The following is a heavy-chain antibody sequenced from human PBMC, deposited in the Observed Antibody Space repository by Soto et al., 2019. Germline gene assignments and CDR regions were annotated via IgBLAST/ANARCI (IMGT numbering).Heavy chain of an antibody. Sequence: QVQLVQSGAEVRKPGSSVKVSCEASGGSFNNYVISWLRQAPGQGLECMGGIIPTYEAANYAQKFRGRLTITADRATNTAYMELNSLRPEDTATCYCARYWKAVTLYGAFDIWGQGTTVIVS. D-gene: IGHD4-17*01. CDR2: IIPTYEAA. CDR3: ARYWKAVTLYGAFDI. V-gene: IGHV1-69*06. J-gene: IGHJ3*02. CDR1: GGSFNNYV.